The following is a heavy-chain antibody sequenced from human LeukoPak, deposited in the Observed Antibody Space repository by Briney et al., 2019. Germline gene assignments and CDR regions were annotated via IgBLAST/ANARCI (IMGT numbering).Heavy chain of an antibody. V-gene: IGHV1-69*04. CDR3: ARGSVGVYGSGSLSWFDP. CDR2: IIPILGVA. CDR1: GGTFSSYA. D-gene: IGHD3-10*01. J-gene: IGHJ5*02. Sequence: GSSVKVSCKASGGTFSSYAISWVRQAPGQGLEWMGRIIPILGVANYAQKFQGRVTITADKSTSTAYMELSSLRSEDTAVYYCARGSVGVYGSGSLSWFDPWGQGTLVTVSS.